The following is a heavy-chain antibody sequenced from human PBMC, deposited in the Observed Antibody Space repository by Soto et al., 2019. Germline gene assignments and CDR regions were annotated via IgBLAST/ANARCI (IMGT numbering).Heavy chain of an antibody. V-gene: IGHV4-34*01. CDR2: INHSGST. CDR3: ARGGAAGTARQKNWFDP. D-gene: IGHD6-13*01. J-gene: IGHJ5*02. CDR1: GGSFSGYY. Sequence: PSETLSLTCAVYGGSFSGYYWSWIRQPPGKGLEWIGEINHSGSTNYNPSLKSRVTISVDTSKNQFSLKLSSVTAADTAVYYCARGGAAGTARQKNWFDPWGQGTLVTVSS.